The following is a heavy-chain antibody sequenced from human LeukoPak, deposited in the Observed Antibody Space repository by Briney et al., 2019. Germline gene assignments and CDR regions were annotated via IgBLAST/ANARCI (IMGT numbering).Heavy chain of an antibody. D-gene: IGHD2-2*01. Sequence: PGGSLRLSCAASGFAFTSYGMSWVRQAPEKGLEWVSTIDNVGRNTHYADSVMGRFTISRDNSKNTVDLQMNSLRVEDTAFYYCAKEVVPTTKAFDPWGQGTLVTVSS. CDR2: IDNVGRNT. CDR1: GFAFTSYG. V-gene: IGHV3-23*01. CDR3: AKEVVPTTKAFDP. J-gene: IGHJ5*02.